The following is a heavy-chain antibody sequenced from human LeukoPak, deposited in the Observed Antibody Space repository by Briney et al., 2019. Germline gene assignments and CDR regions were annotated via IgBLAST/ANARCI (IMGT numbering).Heavy chain of an antibody. CDR1: GFTFSSYW. J-gene: IGHJ4*02. CDR2: INTDGSTT. D-gene: IGHD1-26*01. Sequence: GGPLRLSCAASGFTFSSYWMHWVRQVPGKGLVWVSRINTDGSTTTYADSVKGRFTISRDNAKNTLYLQMNSLRVEDTAVYYCAREWETLDDWGQGTLVTVSS. CDR3: AREWETLDD. V-gene: IGHV3-74*01.